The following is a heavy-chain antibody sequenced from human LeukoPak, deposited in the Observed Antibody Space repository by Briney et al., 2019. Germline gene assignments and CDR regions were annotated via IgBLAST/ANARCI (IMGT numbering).Heavy chain of an antibody. CDR2: MSSVT. Sequence: PGESLRLSCAASGFTFSNFAMSWVRQAPGKGLEWVSAMSSVTYYADSVKGRFTISRDDSKSTLFLQMNSLRAEDTAVYYCAKAFFSGSGGNHKHFDSWGQGTLVTVSS. CDR1: GFTFSNFA. V-gene: IGHV3-23*01. J-gene: IGHJ4*02. D-gene: IGHD3-10*01. CDR3: AKAFFSGSGGNHKHFDS.